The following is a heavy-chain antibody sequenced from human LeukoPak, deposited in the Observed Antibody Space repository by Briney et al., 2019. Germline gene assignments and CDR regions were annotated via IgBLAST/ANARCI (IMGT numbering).Heavy chain of an antibody. CDR2: IQTITDGGTT. Sequence: KSGGSLRLSYTASGFTFRNVWMTWVREAPGKGLEWVGRIQTITDGGTTDYAAPVRGRFTISRDDSKNTLYLQMNSLKTEDTAVYYCTSTLGYWGQGTLVIVSS. J-gene: IGHJ4*02. CDR3: TSTLGY. CDR1: GFTFRNVW. V-gene: IGHV3-15*01. D-gene: IGHD3-16*01.